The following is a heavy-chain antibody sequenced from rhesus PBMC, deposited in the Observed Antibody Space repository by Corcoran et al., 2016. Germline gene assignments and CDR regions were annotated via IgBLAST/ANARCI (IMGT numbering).Heavy chain of an antibody. Sequence: QLQLQESGPGLVKPSETLSVTCAVSGGSISSSYWSWIRQAPGKGPEWIGYMYCSGHITNHNPALKSRVTLAVDTSKNQLSLKLSSVTAADTAVYYCARDNPYCTGSGCYSTGAFDVWGQGLRVTVSS. D-gene: IGHD2-21*01. CDR3: ARDNPYCTGSGCYSTGAFDV. V-gene: IGHV4-169*02. J-gene: IGHJ3*01. CDR1: GGSISSSY. CDR2: MYCSGHIT.